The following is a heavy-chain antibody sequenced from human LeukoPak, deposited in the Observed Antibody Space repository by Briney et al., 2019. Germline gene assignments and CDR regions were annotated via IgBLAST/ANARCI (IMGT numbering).Heavy chain of an antibody. V-gene: IGHV3-30*04. CDR2: LSYDGNNK. D-gene: IGHD3-10*01. J-gene: IGHJ4*02. CDR3: ARDVGGGSGSYGFFDY. CDR1: GFTFSSYT. Sequence: PGGSLRLFCAASGFTFSSYTMHWLRQARGRVLEWVIVLSYDGNNKYYADSVKGRFTISRDNSKNTLYLQMNSLRAEDTAVYYCARDVGGGSGSYGFFDYWGQGTLVTVSS.